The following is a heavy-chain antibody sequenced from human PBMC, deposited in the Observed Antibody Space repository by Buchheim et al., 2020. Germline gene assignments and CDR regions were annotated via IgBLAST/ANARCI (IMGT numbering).Heavy chain of an antibody. J-gene: IGHJ4*02. CDR1: GFTFSSYS. CDR2: ISSSSSYI. D-gene: IGHD3-22*01. CDR3: ARDLGYYDSSGYWGVPGDY. V-gene: IGHV3-21*01. Sequence: EVQLVESGGGLVKPGGSLRLSCAASGFTFSSYSMNWVHQAPGKGLEWVSSISSSSSYIYYADSVKGRFTISRDNAKNSLYLQMNSLRAEDTAVYYCARDLGYYDSSGYWGVPGDYWGQGTL.